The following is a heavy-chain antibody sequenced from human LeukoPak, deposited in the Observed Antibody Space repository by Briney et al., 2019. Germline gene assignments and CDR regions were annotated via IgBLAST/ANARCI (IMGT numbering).Heavy chain of an antibody. CDR1: GYTFTSYG. D-gene: IGHD2-21*01. CDR3: ARDGRLVVRYYYYYGMDV. V-gene: IGHV1-18*01. CDR2: ISAYNGNT. J-gene: IGHJ6*02. Sequence: ASVKVSCKASGYTFTSYGISWVRQAPGQGLEWRGWISAYNGNTNYAQKLQGRVTIPTNTHTRTAYMELRSMRSADTAVYYCARDGRLVVRYYYYYGMDVWGQGTTVTVSS.